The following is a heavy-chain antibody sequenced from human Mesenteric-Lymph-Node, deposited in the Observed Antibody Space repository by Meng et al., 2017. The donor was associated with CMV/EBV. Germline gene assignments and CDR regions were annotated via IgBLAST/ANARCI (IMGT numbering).Heavy chain of an antibody. V-gene: IGHV2-70D*14. CDR2: IDWDDDK. CDR1: GFSLTTSGMR. J-gene: IGHJ4*02. D-gene: IGHD1/OR15-1a*01. CDR3: ARLSTTDLLWYFDY. Sequence: SGPTLVKPTQTLTLTCTFSGFSLTTSGMRVSWLRQAPGQALEWLARIDWDDDKFYSRSLRSRLTISKDTSKNQVALTMTSVDPVDTATYYCARLSTTDLLWYFDYWGQGILVTVSS.